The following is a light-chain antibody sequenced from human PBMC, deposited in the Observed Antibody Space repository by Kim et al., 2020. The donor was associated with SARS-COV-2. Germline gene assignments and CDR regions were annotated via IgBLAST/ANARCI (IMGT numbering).Light chain of an antibody. CDR3: VLYMGSGISWV. CDR1: SGSVSTSYY. J-gene: IGLJ3*02. V-gene: IGLV8-61*01. Sequence: QTVVTQEPSFSVSPGGTVTLTCGLSSGSVSTSYYPSWYQQTPGQAPRTLIYSTNTRSSGVPDRFSGSILGNKAALTITGAQADDESDYYCVLYMGSGISWVFGVGTQLTVL. CDR2: STN.